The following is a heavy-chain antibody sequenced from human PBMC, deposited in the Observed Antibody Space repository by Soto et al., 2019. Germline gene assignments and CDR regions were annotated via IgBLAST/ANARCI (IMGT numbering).Heavy chain of an antibody. CDR1: GFTFSSYA. CDR2: ISYDGNNE. J-gene: IGHJ4*02. V-gene: IGHV3-30*18. CDR3: AKDMEGGSCDY. D-gene: IGHD2-15*01. Sequence: QVQLVESGGGGVQPGRSLRLSCAASGFTFSSYAMHWVRQAPGKGLEWVAVISYDGNNEYYADSVKGRFTISRDNAKNTLYLQMNSLRAEDTAVYYCAKDMEGGSCDYWGQGTLVTVSS.